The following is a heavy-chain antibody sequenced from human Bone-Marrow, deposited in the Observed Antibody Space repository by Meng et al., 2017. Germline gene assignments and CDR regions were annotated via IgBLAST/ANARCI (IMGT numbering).Heavy chain of an antibody. CDR1: GFTFSSYA. V-gene: IGHV3-23*01. CDR2: ISGSGGST. D-gene: IGHD2-2*01. CDR3: ATLVVAGAMRVFDD. Sequence: GESLKISCAASGFTFSSYAMRWVRQAPGKGLEWVSAISGSGGSTHYADSVKGRFTISRDNSKNTLYLQMNSLRAEDTAVDYCATLVVAGAMRVFDDWGQGTLVTVSS. J-gene: IGHJ4*02.